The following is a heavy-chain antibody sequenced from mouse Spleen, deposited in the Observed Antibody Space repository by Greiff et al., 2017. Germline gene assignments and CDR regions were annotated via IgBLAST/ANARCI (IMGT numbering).Heavy chain of an antibody. CDR3: ARSDGYYFAY. CDR2: ISSGGSYT. D-gene: IGHD2-3*01. V-gene: IGHV5-9-3*01. CDR1: GFTFSSYA. Sequence: EVQLVESGGGLVKPGGSLKLSCAASGFTFSSYAMSWVRQTPEKRLEWVATISSGGSYTYYPDSVKGRFTISRDNAKNTLYLQMSSLRSEDTAMYYCARSDGYYFAYWGQGTLVTVSA. J-gene: IGHJ3*01.